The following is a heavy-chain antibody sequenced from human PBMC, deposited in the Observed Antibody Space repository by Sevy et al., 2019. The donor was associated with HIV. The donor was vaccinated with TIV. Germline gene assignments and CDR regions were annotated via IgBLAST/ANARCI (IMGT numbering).Heavy chain of an antibody. Sequence: ASVKVSCKASGGTFSSYAISWVRQAPGQGLEWMGGIIPIFGTANYAQKFQGRVTITADESTSTAYMELSSLRSEDTAVYYCASGKPSYYYDSSGYYYCDYWGQGTLVTVSS. CDR3: ASGKPSYYYDSSGYYYCDY. J-gene: IGHJ4*02. V-gene: IGHV1-69*13. CDR2: IIPIFGTA. CDR1: GGTFSSYA. D-gene: IGHD3-22*01.